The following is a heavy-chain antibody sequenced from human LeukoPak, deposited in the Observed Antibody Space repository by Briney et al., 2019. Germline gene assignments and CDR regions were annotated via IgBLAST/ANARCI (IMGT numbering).Heavy chain of an antibody. V-gene: IGHV3-9*01. J-gene: IGHJ6*03. CDR1: GFTFDDYA. CDR2: ISWNSGSI. D-gene: IGHD3-10*01. CDR3: AKDIGLRAETYYYYYMDV. Sequence: GGTLRLSCAASGFTFDDYAMHWVRQAPGKGLEWVSGISWNSGSIGYADSVKGRFTISRDNAKNSLYLQMNSLRAEDTALYYCAKDIGLRAETYYYYYMDVWGKGTTVTISS.